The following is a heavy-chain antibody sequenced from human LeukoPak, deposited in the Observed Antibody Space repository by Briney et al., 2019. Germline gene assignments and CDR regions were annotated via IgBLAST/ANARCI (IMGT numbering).Heavy chain of an antibody. CDR2: INTNTGNP. D-gene: IGHD6-19*01. V-gene: IGHV7-4-1*02. CDR1: GYSFTGYY. J-gene: IGHJ6*02. Sequence: ASVKVSCKASGYSFTGYYMHWVRQAPGQGLEWMGWINTNTGNPTYAQGFTGRFVFSLDTSVSTAYLQISSLKAEDTAVYYCAREKYSSGWYRDYYYGMDVWGQGTTVTVSS. CDR3: AREKYSSGWYRDYYYGMDV.